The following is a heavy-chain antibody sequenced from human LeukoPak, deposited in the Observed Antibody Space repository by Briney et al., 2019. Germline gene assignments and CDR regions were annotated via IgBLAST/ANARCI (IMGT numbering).Heavy chain of an antibody. J-gene: IGHJ4*02. CDR2: IKQDGSEK. CDR3: AKVRIAVAGRASNY. V-gene: IGHV3-7*03. Sequence: GGSLRLSCAASGFTFSNYLMTWVRQAPGKGLEWVAYIKQDGSEKYYVDSVKGRFTISRDNSKNTLYLQMNSLRAEDTAVYYCAKVRIAVAGRASNYWGQGTLVTVSS. CDR1: GFTFSNYL. D-gene: IGHD6-19*01.